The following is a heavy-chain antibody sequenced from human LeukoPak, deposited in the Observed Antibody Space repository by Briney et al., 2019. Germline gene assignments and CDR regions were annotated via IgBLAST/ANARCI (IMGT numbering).Heavy chain of an antibody. V-gene: IGHV4-34*01. J-gene: IGHJ3*01. Sequence: SETLSLTCAVYGGSFSGYYWSWIRQTPEKGLEWIGEVSHSGSTNYNPSLKSRVTVSVDTSKKQFSLKLTSLTAADMAIYYCARAIYSATWTDAFDVWGQGTMVTVSS. CDR1: GGSFSGYY. D-gene: IGHD5-12*01. CDR2: VSHSGST. CDR3: ARAIYSATWTDAFDV.